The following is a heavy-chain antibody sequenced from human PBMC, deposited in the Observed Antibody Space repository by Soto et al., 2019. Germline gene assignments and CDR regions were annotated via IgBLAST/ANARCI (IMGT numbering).Heavy chain of an antibody. Sequence: SETLSLTCTVSGGSVSSGDYYWSWIRQPPGKGLEWIGYIYYSGNTNCNPSLKSRVIISVDTSKNLFSLKLTSVTAADTAVYYCARIPVDTSMIYWLDPWGQGTLVTVSS. CDR1: GGSVSSGDYY. V-gene: IGHV4-61*08. CDR3: ARIPVDTSMIYWLDP. J-gene: IGHJ5*02. D-gene: IGHD5-18*01. CDR2: IYYSGNT.